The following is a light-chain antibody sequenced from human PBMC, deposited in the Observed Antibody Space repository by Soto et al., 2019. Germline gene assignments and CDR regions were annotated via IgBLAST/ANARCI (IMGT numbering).Light chain of an antibody. CDR1: ESIDIN. Sequence: EIVLTQSPATLSVSPGERATLSCRASESIDINLVWYQQKPGQSPRLLIFRASTRATGVPTRFSGSGSGTDFTLTISRLEPEDSAVYYCQQYDNWPITFGQGTRLEI. V-gene: IGKV3-15*01. J-gene: IGKJ5*01. CDR3: QQYDNWPIT. CDR2: RAS.